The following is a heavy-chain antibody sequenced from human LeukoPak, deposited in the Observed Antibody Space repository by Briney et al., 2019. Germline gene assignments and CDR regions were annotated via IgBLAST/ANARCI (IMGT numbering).Heavy chain of an antibody. CDR1: GGSISSYY. CDR2: IYYSGST. V-gene: IGHV4-59*01. Sequence: SETLSLTCTVSGGSISSYYWSWIRQPPGKGLEWIGYIYYSGSTNYNPSLKSRVTISVDTSKNQFSLKLSSVTAADTAVYYCAGGELERQFDYWGQGTLVTVSS. D-gene: IGHD1-1*01. J-gene: IGHJ4*02. CDR3: AGGELERQFDY.